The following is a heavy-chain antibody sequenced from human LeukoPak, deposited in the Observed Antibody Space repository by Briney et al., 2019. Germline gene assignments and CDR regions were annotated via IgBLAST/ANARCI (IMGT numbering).Heavy chain of an antibody. D-gene: IGHD1-26*01. V-gene: IGHV3-15*01. CDR3: TTFLWGWNSGWELRPPDY. J-gene: IGHJ4*02. CDR1: GFTFSNAW. Sequence: GGSLRLSCAASGFTFSNAWMSWVRQAPGKGLEWVGRIKSKTDGGTTDYAAPVKGRSTISRDDSKNTLYLQMNSLKTEDTAVYYCTTFLWGWNSGWELRPPDYWGQGTLVTVSS. CDR2: IKSKTDGGTT.